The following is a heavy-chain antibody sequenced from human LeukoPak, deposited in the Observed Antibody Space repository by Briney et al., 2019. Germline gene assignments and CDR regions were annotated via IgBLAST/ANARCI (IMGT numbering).Heavy chain of an antibody. D-gene: IGHD6-25*01. Sequence: GGSLRLSCAASEFTFSAYWMHWVRQAPGKGLVWVSRIRGDGSMTNYADSVKGRFTISRDNAKNTLYLQMNILRLEDTAVYYCARENLAAAADYWGQGTVVTVSS. CDR1: EFTFSAYW. V-gene: IGHV3-74*01. J-gene: IGHJ4*02. CDR3: ARENLAAAADY. CDR2: IRGDGSMT.